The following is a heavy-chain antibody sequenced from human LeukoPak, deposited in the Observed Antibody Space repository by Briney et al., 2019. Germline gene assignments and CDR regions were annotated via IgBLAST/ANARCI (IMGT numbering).Heavy chain of an antibody. D-gene: IGHD3-9*01. Sequence: SGTLSLTCAVSGVSIGSNNWWSWVRQPQGEGLEWIGEIHRSGSTNYNPSLKSRVTISLDKSKNHLSLNLNSVTAADTAVYYCARGSGWLFDPWGQGTLVTVSS. CDR1: GVSIGSNNW. CDR2: IHRSGST. CDR3: ARGSGWLFDP. V-gene: IGHV4-4*02. J-gene: IGHJ5*02.